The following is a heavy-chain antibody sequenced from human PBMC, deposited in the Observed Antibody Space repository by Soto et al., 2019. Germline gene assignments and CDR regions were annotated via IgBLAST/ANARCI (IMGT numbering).Heavy chain of an antibody. CDR1: GFTFTSSA. V-gene: IGHV1-58*02. J-gene: IGHJ6*02. D-gene: IGHD6-19*01. Sequence: QMQLVQSGPEVKKPGTSVKVSCKASGFTFTSSAMQWVRQARGQRLEWIGWIVVGSGNTNYAQKFQERVTITRDMSTSPAYMELSSLRSEDTAVYYCAADSPYRSGPHGMDVWGQGTTVTVSS. CDR2: IVVGSGNT. CDR3: AADSPYRSGPHGMDV.